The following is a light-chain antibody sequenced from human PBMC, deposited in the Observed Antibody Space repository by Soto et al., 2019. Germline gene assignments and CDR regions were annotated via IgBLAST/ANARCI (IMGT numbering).Light chain of an antibody. CDR2: GAS. CDR3: QQYNNWLFT. V-gene: IGKV3-15*01. J-gene: IGKJ3*01. Sequence: EIVMTQSPATLSVSPGERATLSCRASQRVSSNLAWYQQKPGQAPRVLIYGASTRASGLPARFSGSGSGTEFTLTISSLQSEDFAIYYCQQYNNWLFTFGPGTKVDIK. CDR1: QRVSSN.